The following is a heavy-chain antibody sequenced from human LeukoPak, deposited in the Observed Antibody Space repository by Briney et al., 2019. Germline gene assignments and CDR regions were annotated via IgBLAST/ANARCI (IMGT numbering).Heavy chain of an antibody. CDR3: ARPPYYYDSSGSDDAFDI. CDR1: GFTFSSYE. J-gene: IGHJ3*02. Sequence: GSLRLSFAASGFTFSSYEMNWVRQAPGKGLEWVSYISSSGSTIYYADSVKGRFTISRDNAKNSLYLQLNSLRAEDTAVYYCARPPYYYDSSGSDDAFDIWGQGTMVTVSS. CDR2: ISSSGSTI. V-gene: IGHV3-48*03. D-gene: IGHD3-22*01.